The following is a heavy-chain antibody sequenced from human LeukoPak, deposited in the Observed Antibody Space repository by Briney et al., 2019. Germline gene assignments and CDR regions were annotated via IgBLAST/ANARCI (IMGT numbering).Heavy chain of an antibody. CDR3: TTGLRAADTN. D-gene: IGHD6-13*01. V-gene: IGHV3-49*04. J-gene: IGHJ4*02. CDR1: GFTFGDYA. CDR2: IRSKAYGGTT. Sequence: PGGSLRLSCTASGFTFGDYAMSWVRQAPGKGLEWVGFIRSKAYGGTTEYAASVKGRFTISRDDSKSIAYLQMNSLKTEDTAVYYCTTGLRAADTNWGLGTLVTVSS.